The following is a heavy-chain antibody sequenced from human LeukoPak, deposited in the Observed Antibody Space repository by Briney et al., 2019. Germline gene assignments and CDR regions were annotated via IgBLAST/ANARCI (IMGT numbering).Heavy chain of an antibody. CDR3: ARDPGDIVGATNWSDP. D-gene: IGHD1-26*01. CDR1: GYTYTGYY. Sequence: GASVKVSCKASGYTYTGYYMHWVRQAPGQGLEWMGWINPNSGGTNYAQKFQGRVTMTRDTSISTAYMELSRLRSDDTAVYYCARDPGDIVGATNWSDPWGQGTLVTVSS. J-gene: IGHJ5*02. CDR2: INPNSGGT. V-gene: IGHV1-2*02.